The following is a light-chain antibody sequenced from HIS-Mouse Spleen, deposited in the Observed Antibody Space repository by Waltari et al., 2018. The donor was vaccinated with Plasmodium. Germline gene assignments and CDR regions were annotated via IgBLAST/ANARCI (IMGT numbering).Light chain of an antibody. Sequence: SYELTQPPSVSVSPGQTASITCSGDKLGDKYACWYQQKPGQSPVLVIYQDSKRPSGMAERLSGSNSGNTATLTISGSQAMDEADYYCQAWDSSTVVFGGGTKLTVL. CDR2: QDS. CDR3: QAWDSSTVV. V-gene: IGLV3-1*01. J-gene: IGLJ2*01. CDR1: KLGDKY.